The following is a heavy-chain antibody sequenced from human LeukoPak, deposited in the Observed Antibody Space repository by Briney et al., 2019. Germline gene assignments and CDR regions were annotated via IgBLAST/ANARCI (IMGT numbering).Heavy chain of an antibody. Sequence: PSETLSLTCTVSDDSISSYYWSWIRQPAGKGMEWIGRFYIGGITNYNPSLKSRVTMSVDTSKNQFSLRLTSMTAADTAVYYCARVKPGGSSTSFDPWGQGTLVTVSS. CDR3: ARVKPGGSSTSFDP. J-gene: IGHJ5*02. D-gene: IGHD2-15*01. CDR1: DDSISSYY. V-gene: IGHV4-4*07. CDR2: FYIGGIT.